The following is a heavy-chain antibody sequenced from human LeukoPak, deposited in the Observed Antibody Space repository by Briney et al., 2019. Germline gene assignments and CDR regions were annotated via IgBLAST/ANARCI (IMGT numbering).Heavy chain of an antibody. V-gene: IGHV1-69*05. CDR3: AREGTAFDI. CDR2: IIPIFGTA. Sequence: LRSSVKVSCKASGGTFSSYAISWVRQAPGQGLEWMGGIIPIFGTANYAQKFQGRVTMTRDTSTNTVYMELSSLRSEDTAVYYCAREGTAFDIWGQGTMVTVSS. J-gene: IGHJ3*02. CDR1: GGTFSSYA. D-gene: IGHD1-1*01.